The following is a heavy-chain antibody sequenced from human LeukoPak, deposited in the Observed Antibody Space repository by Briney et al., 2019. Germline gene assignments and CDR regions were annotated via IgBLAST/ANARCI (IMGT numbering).Heavy chain of an antibody. CDR2: INSDGSST. CDR1: GFMFSSYW. Sequence: QPGGSLRLSCSASGFMFSSYWMHWVRQAPGKGLVWVSYINSDGSSTSYADSVKGRFTISRDNAKNTLYLQMNSLSAEDTAVYYCARDSSLPGIWGQGTMVTVSS. CDR3: ARDSSLPGI. D-gene: IGHD3-16*02. V-gene: IGHV3-74*01. J-gene: IGHJ3*02.